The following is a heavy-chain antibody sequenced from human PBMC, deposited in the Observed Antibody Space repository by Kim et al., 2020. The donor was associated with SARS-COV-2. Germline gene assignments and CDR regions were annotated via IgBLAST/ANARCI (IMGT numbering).Heavy chain of an antibody. J-gene: IGHJ6*02. Sequence: YTDYAVSVKSRITINPDTSKNQVSLHLNSVTAEDTAIYYCARDPESGMDVWGQGTTVTVSS. CDR2: YT. V-gene: IGHV6-1*01. CDR3: ARDPESGMDV.